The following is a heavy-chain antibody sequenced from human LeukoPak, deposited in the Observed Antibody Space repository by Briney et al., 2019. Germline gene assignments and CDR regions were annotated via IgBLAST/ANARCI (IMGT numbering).Heavy chain of an antibody. D-gene: IGHD5-12*01. CDR2: INPSGGST. CDR3: ARVRDSGYLFDS. J-gene: IGHJ5*01. CDR1: GYTFTSDY. Sequence: ASVKVSCKASGYTFTSDYMHWVRQAPGQGLEWMGIINPSGGSTSYAQKFQGRVTMTRDTSTNTVYMELSSLRSEDTAVYYCARVRDSGYLFDSWGQGTLVTVSP. V-gene: IGHV1-46*01.